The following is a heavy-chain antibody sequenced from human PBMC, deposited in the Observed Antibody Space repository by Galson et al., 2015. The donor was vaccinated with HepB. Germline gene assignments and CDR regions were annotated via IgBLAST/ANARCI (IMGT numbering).Heavy chain of an antibody. CDR1: GFTFSSYA. Sequence: SLRLSCAASGFTFSSYAMHWVRQAPGKGLEWVAVISYDGSNKYYADSVKGRFTISRDNSKNTLYLQMNSLRAEDTAVYYCARTDDSSGWYGREWVFDYWGQGTLVTVSS. D-gene: IGHD6-19*01. CDR2: ISYDGSNK. J-gene: IGHJ4*02. V-gene: IGHV3-30*04. CDR3: ARTDDSSGWYGREWVFDY.